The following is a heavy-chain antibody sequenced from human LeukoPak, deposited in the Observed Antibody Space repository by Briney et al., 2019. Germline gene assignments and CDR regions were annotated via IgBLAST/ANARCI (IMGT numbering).Heavy chain of an antibody. J-gene: IGHJ4*02. CDR3: ARDASVYNTFDY. V-gene: IGHV3-48*03. CDR1: RFTFSRYE. Sequence: PGGSLRLSCAASRFTFSRYEMNWVRQAPGKGLEWVSYISRSGSTIYYADSVKGRFTISRDNAKNSLYLQMNSLRAEDTAVYFCARDASVYNTFDYWGQGTLVTVSS. D-gene: IGHD5/OR15-5a*01. CDR2: ISRSGSTI.